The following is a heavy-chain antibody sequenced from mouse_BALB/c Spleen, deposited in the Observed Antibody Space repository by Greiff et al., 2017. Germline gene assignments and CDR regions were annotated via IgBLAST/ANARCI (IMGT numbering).Heavy chain of an antibody. Sequence: VQLQQSGAELVKPGASVKLSCTASGFNIKDTYMHWVKQRPEQGLEWIGRIDPANGNTKYDPKFQGKATITADTSSNTAYLQLSSLTSEDTAVYYCAYYLGHYAMDYWGQGTSVTVSS. CDR2: IDPANGNT. D-gene: IGHD5-5*01. CDR3: AYYLGHYAMDY. J-gene: IGHJ4*01. V-gene: IGHV14-3*02. CDR1: GFNIKDTY.